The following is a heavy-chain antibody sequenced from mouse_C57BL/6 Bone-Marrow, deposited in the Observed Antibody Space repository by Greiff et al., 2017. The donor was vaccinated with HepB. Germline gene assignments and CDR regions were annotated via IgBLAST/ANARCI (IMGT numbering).Heavy chain of an antibody. CDR2: IDPENGDT. D-gene: IGHD1-1*01. CDR1: GFNIKDDY. CDR3: TTYIPRLLRSYAMDY. Sequence: VQLQQSGAELVRPGASVKLSCTASGFNIKDDYMHWVKQRPEQGLEWIGWIDPENGDTEYASKFQGKATITADTSSNTAYLQLSSLTSEDTAVYYCTTYIPRLLRSYAMDYWGQGTSVTVSS. V-gene: IGHV14-4*01. J-gene: IGHJ4*01.